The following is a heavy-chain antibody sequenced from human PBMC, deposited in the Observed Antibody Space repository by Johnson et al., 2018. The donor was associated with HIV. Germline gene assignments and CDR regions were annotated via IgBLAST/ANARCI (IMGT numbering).Heavy chain of an antibody. V-gene: IGHV3-66*01. J-gene: IGHJ3*02. Sequence: MLLVESGGGVVQPGRSLRLSCAASGFTVSHNYMSWVRQAPGEGLEWVSVIYSGGSTYYAASVKGRFTISRDNSKNTLYLQMNSLRAEDTAVYYCAREGGIVLSPGSFDIWGQGTMVTVSS. CDR2: IYSGGST. CDR3: AREGGIVLSPGSFDI. D-gene: IGHD2-8*01. CDR1: GFTVSHNY.